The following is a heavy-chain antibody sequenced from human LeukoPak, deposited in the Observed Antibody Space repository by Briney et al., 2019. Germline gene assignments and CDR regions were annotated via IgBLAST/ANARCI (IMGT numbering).Heavy chain of an antibody. V-gene: IGHV3-21*01. CDR1: GFTVSSNY. J-gene: IGHJ6*02. D-gene: IGHD5-12*01. Sequence: GGSLRLSCAASGFTVSSNYMSWVRQAPGKGLEWVSSISSSSSYIYYADSVKGRFTISRDNAKNSLYLQMNSLRAEDTAVYYCATTGLRGYYHGMDVWGQGTTVTVSS. CDR3: ATTGLRGYYHGMDV. CDR2: ISSSSSYI.